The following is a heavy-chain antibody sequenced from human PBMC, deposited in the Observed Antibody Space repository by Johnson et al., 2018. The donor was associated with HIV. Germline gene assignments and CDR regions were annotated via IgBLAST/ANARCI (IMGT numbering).Heavy chain of an antibody. CDR1: GFTVSSNY. D-gene: IGHD2-2*03. CDR2: IYSGGST. V-gene: IGHV3-66*01. CDR3: AREPLDGVYAFDI. Sequence: VQLVESGGGLVQPGRSLRLSCAASGFTVSSNYMSWVRQAPGKGLEWVSVIYSGGSTYYSDSVKGRFTISRDNSKNTLYLQMNSLRAVDTAVYYCAREPLDGVYAFDIWGQGTMVTVSS. J-gene: IGHJ3*02.